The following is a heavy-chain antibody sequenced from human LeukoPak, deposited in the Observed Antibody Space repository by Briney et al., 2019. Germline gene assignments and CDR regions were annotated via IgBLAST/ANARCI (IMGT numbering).Heavy chain of an antibody. D-gene: IGHD4-23*01. CDR3: AAQTTVVTQ. Sequence: ETLSLTCTVPGGSISSSCYYWGWIRQPPGKGLEWIGSIYYSGSTYYNPSLKSRVTISVDTSKNQFSLKLSSVTAADTAVYYCAAQTTVVTQWGQGTLVTVSS. J-gene: IGHJ4*02. CDR1: GGSISSSCYY. V-gene: IGHV4-39*01. CDR2: IYYSGST.